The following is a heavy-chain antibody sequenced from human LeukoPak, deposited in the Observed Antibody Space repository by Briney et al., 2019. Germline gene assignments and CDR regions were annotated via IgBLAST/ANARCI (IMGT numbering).Heavy chain of an antibody. Sequence: GASVKVSCKASGYTFTGYYMHWVRQAPGQGLEWMGWINPNSGGTNYAQKFQGRVTMTRDTSITTAYMELTRVRSDDTAVYYCARVKAPKVELRRHYFYGMDVWGQGTTVTVSS. CDR3: ARVKAPKVELRRHYFYGMDV. D-gene: IGHD1-7*01. CDR2: INPNSGGT. CDR1: GYTFTGYY. J-gene: IGHJ6*02. V-gene: IGHV1-2*02.